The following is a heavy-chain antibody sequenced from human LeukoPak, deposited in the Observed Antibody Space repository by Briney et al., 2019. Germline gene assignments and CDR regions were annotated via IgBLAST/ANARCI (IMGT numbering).Heavy chain of an antibody. CDR1: GGSITSGRYY. V-gene: IGHV4-39*07. Sequence: SETLSLTCTVSGGSITSGRYYWSWIRQPPGKGLEWIGEINHSGSTNYNPSLKSRVTISVDTSKNQFSLKLSSVTAADTAVYYCARGLRYPKYSSSFRGTNWFDPWGQGTLVTVSS. J-gene: IGHJ5*02. D-gene: IGHD6-6*01. CDR3: ARGLRYPKYSSSFRGTNWFDP. CDR2: INHSGST.